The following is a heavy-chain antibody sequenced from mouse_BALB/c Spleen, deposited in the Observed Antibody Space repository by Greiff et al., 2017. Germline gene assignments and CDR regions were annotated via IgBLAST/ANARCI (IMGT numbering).Heavy chain of an antibody. CDR2: ISSGSSTI. J-gene: IGHJ3*01. D-gene: IGHD1-1*01. CDR1: GFTFSSFG. Sequence: DVHLVESGGGLVQPGGSRKLSCAASGFTFSSFGMHWVRQAPEKGLEWVAYISSGSSTIYYADTVKGRFTISRDNPKNTLFLQMTSLRSEDTAMYYCARGYGSSTPWFAYWGQGTLVTVSA. CDR3: ARGYGSSTPWFAY. V-gene: IGHV5-17*02.